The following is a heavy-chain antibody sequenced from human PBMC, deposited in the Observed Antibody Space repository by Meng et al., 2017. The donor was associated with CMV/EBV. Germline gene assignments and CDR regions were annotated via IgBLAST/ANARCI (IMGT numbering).Heavy chain of an antibody. CDR3: ASIYCSSTSCYRSGGYYYGMDV. V-gene: IGHV4-39*07. J-gene: IGHJ6*02. D-gene: IGHD2-2*01. CDR1: GGSISSSSYY. CDR2: IYYSGST. Sequence: SETLSLTCTVSGGSISSSSYYWGWIRQPPGTGLEWIGSIYYSGSTYYNPSLKSRVTISVDTSKHQFSLKLSSVTAADTAVYYCASIYCSSTSCYRSGGYYYGMDVWGQGTTVTVSS.